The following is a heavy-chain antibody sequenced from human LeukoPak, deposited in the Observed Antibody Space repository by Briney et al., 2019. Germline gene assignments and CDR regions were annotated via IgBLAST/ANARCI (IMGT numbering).Heavy chain of an antibody. V-gene: IGHV3-23*01. CDR1: GFTFSSYA. J-gene: IGHJ5*02. D-gene: IGHD3-22*01. CDR3: AKDPNPYYYDSSGYYHA. Sequence: PGGSLRLSCAASGFTFSSYATSWVRQAPGKGLEWVSAISGSGGSTYYADSVKGRFTISRDNSKNTLYLQMNSLRAEDTAVYYCAKDPNPYYYDSSGYYHAWGQGTLVTVSS. CDR2: ISGSGGST.